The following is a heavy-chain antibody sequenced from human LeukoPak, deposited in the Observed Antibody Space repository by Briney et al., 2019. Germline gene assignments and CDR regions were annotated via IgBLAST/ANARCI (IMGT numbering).Heavy chain of an antibody. CDR2: IYYRGST. Sequence: SETLSLTCTVSGGSISSNTYFWGWIRQPPGKGLELIGNIYYRGSTHYNPSLKSRVTISVDTSKDQFSLKLSSVTAADTAVYAGARLTSTVVDYWGQGTLVTVSS. CDR3: ARLTSTVVDY. V-gene: IGHV4-39*01. D-gene: IGHD4-23*01. CDR1: GGSISSNTYF. J-gene: IGHJ4*02.